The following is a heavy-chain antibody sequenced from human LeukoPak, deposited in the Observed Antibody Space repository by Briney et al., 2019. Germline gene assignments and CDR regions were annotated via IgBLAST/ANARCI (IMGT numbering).Heavy chain of an antibody. D-gene: IGHD2-2*01. Sequence: SVKVSCKASGGTFSSYAISWVRQAPGQGLEWMGGIIPIFGTANYAQKFQGRVTITTDESTSTAYMELSSLRSEDTAVYYCAREKQYCSSTSCAPDIWGQGTMVTVSS. CDR3: AREKQYCSSTSCAPDI. J-gene: IGHJ3*02. V-gene: IGHV1-69*05. CDR2: IIPIFGTA. CDR1: GGTFSSYA.